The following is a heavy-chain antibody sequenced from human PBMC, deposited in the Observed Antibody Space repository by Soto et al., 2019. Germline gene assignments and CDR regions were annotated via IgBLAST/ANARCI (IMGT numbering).Heavy chain of an antibody. CDR3: AADPGPGEHAFDI. D-gene: IGHD3-16*01. CDR2: IVVGSGNT. J-gene: IGHJ3*02. CDR1: GFTFTSSA. Sequence: SVKVSCKASGFTFTSSAVQWVRQARGQRLEWIGWIVVGSGNTNYAQKFQERVTITRDMSTSTAYMELSSLRSEDTAVYYCAADPGPGEHAFDIWGQGTMVTVSS. V-gene: IGHV1-58*01.